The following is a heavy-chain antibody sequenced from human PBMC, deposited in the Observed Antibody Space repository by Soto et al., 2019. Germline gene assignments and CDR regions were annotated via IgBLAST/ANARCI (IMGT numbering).Heavy chain of an antibody. Sequence: PGASLRLSCAASGFTFSSYAMSWVRQAPGKGLEWVSGISGSGGSTYYADSVKGRFTISRDNSKNTLYLQMNSLRAEDTAVYYCGKEGSSWYGYYFDYWGQGTLVTVSS. CDR1: GFTFSSYA. CDR2: ISGSGGST. J-gene: IGHJ4*02. D-gene: IGHD6-13*01. V-gene: IGHV3-23*01. CDR3: GKEGSSWYGYYFDY.